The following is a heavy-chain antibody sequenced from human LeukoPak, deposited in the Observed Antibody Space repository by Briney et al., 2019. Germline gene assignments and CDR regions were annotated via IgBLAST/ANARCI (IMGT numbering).Heavy chain of an antibody. V-gene: IGHV3-30-3*01. CDR1: GFTFSSYA. CDR2: ISYDGSNK. D-gene: IGHD5-18*01. J-gene: IGHJ3*02. Sequence: GGSLRLSCAASGFTFSSYAMHWVRQAPGKGLEWVAVISYDGSNKYYADSVKGRFTISRDNSKNMLYLQMNSLRAEDTAVYYCARDWGQDTAMVKRAFDIWGQGTMVTVSS. CDR3: ARDWGQDTAMVKRAFDI.